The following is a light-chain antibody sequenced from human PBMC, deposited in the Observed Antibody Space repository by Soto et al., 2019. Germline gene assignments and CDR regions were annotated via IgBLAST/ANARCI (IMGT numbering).Light chain of an antibody. CDR3: SSYTSSSTLDYV. CDR1: SSGVGGYNY. CDR2: DVS. V-gene: IGLV2-14*01. J-gene: IGLJ1*01. Sequence: QSVLTQPASVSGSPGQSITISCTGTSSGVGGYNYVSWYQQHPGKAPKLMIYDVSNRPSGVSNRFSGSKSGNTASLTISGLQAEDEADYYCSSYTSSSTLDYVFGTGTKVTVL.